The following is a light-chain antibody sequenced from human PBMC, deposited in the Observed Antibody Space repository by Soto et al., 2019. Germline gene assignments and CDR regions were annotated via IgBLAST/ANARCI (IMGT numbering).Light chain of an antibody. CDR3: LQDFNYPWT. J-gene: IGKJ1*01. CDR1: QAIRGD. V-gene: IGKV1-6*01. CDR2: AAS. Sequence: AIQMTQFPSSLSASVGDRVTITCRASQAIRGDLAWFQQKPGKAPKLLIYAASSLQSEVPSRFSGSGSASEYTLTISSLQPEDFATYFCLQDFNYPWTFVQGTKVDIK.